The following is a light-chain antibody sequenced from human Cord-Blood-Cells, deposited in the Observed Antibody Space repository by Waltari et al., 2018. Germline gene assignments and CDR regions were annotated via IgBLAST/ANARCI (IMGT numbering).Light chain of an antibody. CDR3: QQSYSTLYT. Sequence: DIQMTQSPSSLSASVGDRVTITCRASQSISSYLNWYQQKPGKAPKLLIYAASSLQSGFPSRFSGSGSGTDFTLTISSLQPEVFATYYCQQSYSTLYTFGQGTKLEIK. V-gene: IGKV1-39*01. J-gene: IGKJ2*01. CDR1: QSISSY. CDR2: AAS.